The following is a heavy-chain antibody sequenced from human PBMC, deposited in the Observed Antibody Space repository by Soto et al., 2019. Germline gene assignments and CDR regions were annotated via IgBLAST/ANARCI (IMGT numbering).Heavy chain of an antibody. CDR3: ASLPSAAYGGIFDP. Sequence: QVQLQESGPGLVKPSETLSLTCTVSGGSISSYYWSWIRQPPGKGLEWIGYIYYTGSTNYNPSLNTRFPISVDTPNTPFSLKLSSVTAADTAVYYSASLPSAAYGGIFDPWGQGTLVTVSS. CDR2: IYYTGST. D-gene: IGHD4-17*01. CDR1: GGSISSYY. V-gene: IGHV4-59*01. J-gene: IGHJ5*02.